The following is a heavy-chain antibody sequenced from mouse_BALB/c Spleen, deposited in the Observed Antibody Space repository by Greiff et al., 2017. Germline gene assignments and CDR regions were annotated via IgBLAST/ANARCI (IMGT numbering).Heavy chain of an antibody. V-gene: IGHV14-3*02. CDR3: ARILGGGYWCFDV. Sequence: VQLQQSGAELVKPGASVKLSCTASGFNITDTYMHWVKQRPEQGLEWIGRIDPANGNTKYDPKFQSKATITADTSSNTAYLQLSSLTSEDTAVFYCARILGGGYWCFDVWGAGTTVTVSA. D-gene: IGHD1-1*02. J-gene: IGHJ1*01. CDR1: GFNITDTY. CDR2: IDPANGNT.